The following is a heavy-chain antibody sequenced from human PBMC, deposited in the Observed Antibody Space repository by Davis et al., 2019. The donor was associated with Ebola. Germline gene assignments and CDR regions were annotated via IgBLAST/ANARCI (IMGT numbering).Heavy chain of an antibody. CDR1: GFTVSSNY. Sequence: GGSLRLSCAASGFTVSSNYMSWVRQAPGKRLEWVSLISGSGDSTTYVDSVKGRFTISRDNSKNTLYLQMNSLRAEDTAVYYCAKPAGGGWGQGTLVTVSS. CDR2: ISGSGDST. CDR3: AKPAGGG. D-gene: IGHD1-26*01. J-gene: IGHJ4*02. V-gene: IGHV3-23*01.